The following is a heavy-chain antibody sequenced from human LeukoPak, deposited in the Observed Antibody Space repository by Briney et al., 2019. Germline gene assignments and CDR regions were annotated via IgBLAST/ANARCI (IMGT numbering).Heavy chain of an antibody. CDR2: ISGSGGST. CDR3: AKFKGTVNTY. Sequence: GRSLTLSCAASGFTFSSYAMSWVRQAPGKGPEWVAAISGSGGSTYYADSLKGRFTISRDNSKNTLYLQMNSLRAEDTAVYYCAKFKGTVNTYWGQGTLVTVSS. CDR1: GFTFSSYA. J-gene: IGHJ4*02. V-gene: IGHV3-23*01. D-gene: IGHD4-17*01.